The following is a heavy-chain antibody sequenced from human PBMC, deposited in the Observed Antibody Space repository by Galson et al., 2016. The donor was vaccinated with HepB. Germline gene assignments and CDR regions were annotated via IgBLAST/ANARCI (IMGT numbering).Heavy chain of an antibody. Sequence: FLRLSCAASGFTFSTYSMNWVRQAPGKGLEWVSYISRDSSTTHYADSVKGRFTISRDNAQNSLYLQLNSLRDEDPAVYYCARTYSSTWLDAFDIWGQGTMVTVAS. CDR3: ARTYSSTWLDAFDI. D-gene: IGHD6-13*01. J-gene: IGHJ3*02. CDR2: ISRDSSTT. V-gene: IGHV3-48*02. CDR1: GFTFSTYS.